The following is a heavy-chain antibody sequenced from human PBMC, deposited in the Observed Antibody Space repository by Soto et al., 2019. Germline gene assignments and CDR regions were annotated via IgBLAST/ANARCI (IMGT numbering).Heavy chain of an antibody. CDR3: AHSGYFYWPSQAGFDP. CDR1: GFSLSTSGVG. V-gene: IGHV2-5*02. D-gene: IGHD3-9*01. J-gene: IGHJ5*02. CDR2: IYWDDDK. Sequence: QITLKESGPTLVKPTQTLTLTCTFSGFSLSTSGVGVGWIRQPPGKALEWLALIYWDDDKRYSPSLKSSLTITNDTSKNQVVLTMTNMDPVDTATYYCAHSGYFYWPSQAGFDPWCQGTLVTVSS.